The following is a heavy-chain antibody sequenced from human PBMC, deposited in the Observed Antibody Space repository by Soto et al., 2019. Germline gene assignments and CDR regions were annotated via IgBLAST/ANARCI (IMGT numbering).Heavy chain of an antibody. V-gene: IGHV1-18*01. CDR1: GYTCTSYG. J-gene: IGHJ6*02. D-gene: IGHD2-2*01. CDR3: ARGSSSSSPLRMYYYGMDV. CDR2: ISAYNGNT. Sequence: QVQLVQSGAEVKKPGASVKVSCKAPGYTCTSYGISWVRQAPGQGLAWMGWISAYNGNTNYAQKLQGRVTMTTDTSTRTAYMELRSLRSYDTAVYYCARGSSSSSPLRMYYYGMDVWGQGTTVTVSS.